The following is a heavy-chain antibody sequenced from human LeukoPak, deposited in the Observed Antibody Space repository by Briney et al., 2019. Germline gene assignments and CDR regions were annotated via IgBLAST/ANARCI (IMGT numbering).Heavy chain of an antibody. D-gene: IGHD4/OR15-4a*01. CDR1: GFTFSSYS. J-gene: IGHJ5*02. Sequence: GGSLRLSCAASGFTFSSYSMNWVRQAPGKGLEWVSSISSSSSYIYYADSVKGRFTISRDNAKNSLYLQMNSLRAEDTAVCYCAREGATLYNWFDPWGQGTLVTVSS. CDR3: AREGATLYNWFDP. V-gene: IGHV3-21*01. CDR2: ISSSSSYI.